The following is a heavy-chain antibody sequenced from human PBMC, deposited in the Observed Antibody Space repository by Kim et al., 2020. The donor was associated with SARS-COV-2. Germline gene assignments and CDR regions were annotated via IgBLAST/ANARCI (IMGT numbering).Heavy chain of an antibody. CDR2: INTNTGNP. CDR3: AGSLHDYGDYVFDY. J-gene: IGHJ4*02. CDR1: GYTFTSYA. Sequence: ASVKVSCKASGYTFTSYAMNWVRQAPGQGLEWMGWINTNTGNPTYAQGFTGRFVFSLDTSVSTAYLQISSLKAEDTAVYYCAGSLHDYGDYVFDYRGQGTLVTVSP. D-gene: IGHD4-17*01. V-gene: IGHV7-4-1*02.